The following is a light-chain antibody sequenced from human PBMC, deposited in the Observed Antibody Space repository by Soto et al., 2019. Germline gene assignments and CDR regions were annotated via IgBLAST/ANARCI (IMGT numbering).Light chain of an antibody. CDR1: SSDVGGYNY. J-gene: IGLJ3*02. CDR2: DVS. V-gene: IGLV2-11*01. Sequence: QSALTQPRAVSGSPVQSVTISCTVTSSDVGGYNYVSLYQQHPGKAPKLMIYDVSKRPSGVPDRFSGSKSGNTASLTISGLQAEDEADYYCGSYAGSYTWVFGGVTKVTVL. CDR3: GSYAGSYTWV.